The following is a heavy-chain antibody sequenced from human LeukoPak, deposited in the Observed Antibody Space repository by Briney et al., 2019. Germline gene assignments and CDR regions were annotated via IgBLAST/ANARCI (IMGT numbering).Heavy chain of an antibody. CDR2: ISGSGGTT. CDR3: ARGTNWSFDY. J-gene: IGHJ4*02. V-gene: IGHV3-23*01. CDR1: GFTFSSYA. Sequence: GGSLRLSCAASGFTFSSYAMNWVRQAPGKGLEWVSVISGSGGTTYYADSEKGQFTISRDNSENTLSLQMNSLRAEDTAVYFCARGTNWSFDYWGQGTLVTVSS. D-gene: IGHD1-1*01.